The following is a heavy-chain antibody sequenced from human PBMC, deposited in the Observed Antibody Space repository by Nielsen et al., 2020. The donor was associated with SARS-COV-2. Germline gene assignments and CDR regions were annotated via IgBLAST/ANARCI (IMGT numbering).Heavy chain of an antibody. V-gene: IGHV3-23*01. D-gene: IGHD6-6*01. CDR1: GFTFSSYA. CDR2: ISGSGGST. Sequence: GESLKISCAASGFTFSSYAMSWVRQAPGKGLEWVSAISGSGGSTYYADSVKGRFTISRDNSKNTLYLQMNSLRAEDTAVYYCAKGEYSSLGGGYYFDNWGQGTLVTVSS. J-gene: IGHJ4*02. CDR3: AKGEYSSLGGGYYFDN.